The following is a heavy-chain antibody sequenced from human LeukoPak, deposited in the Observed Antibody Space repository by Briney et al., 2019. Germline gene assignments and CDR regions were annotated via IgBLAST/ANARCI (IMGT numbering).Heavy chain of an antibody. J-gene: IGHJ4*02. CDR1: GGTFSSYA. D-gene: IGHD3-22*01. CDR2: IIPIFGTA. Sequence: ASVKVSCKASGGTFSSYAISWVRQAPGQGLEWMGGIIPIFGTANYAQKFQGRVTITADESTSTAYMELSSLRSEDTAVYYCARDPIWHYYDSSGDYWGQGTLVTVSS. CDR3: ARDPIWHYYDSSGDY. V-gene: IGHV1-69*13.